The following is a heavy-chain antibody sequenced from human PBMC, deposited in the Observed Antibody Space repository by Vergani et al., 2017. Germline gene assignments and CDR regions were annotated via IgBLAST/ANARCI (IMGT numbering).Heavy chain of an antibody. Sequence: EVQLLESGGGLVQPGGSLRLSCAASGFTFSSYSMNWVRQAPGKGLEWVSSISSSSSYIYYADSVKGRFTISRDNAKNSLYLQMNSLRAEDTAVYYCAPAGYDSSGYWYYYGMDVWGQGTTVTVSS. V-gene: IGHV3-21*01. CDR1: GFTFSSYS. CDR2: ISSSSSYI. D-gene: IGHD3-22*01. CDR3: APAGYDSSGYWYYYGMDV. J-gene: IGHJ6*02.